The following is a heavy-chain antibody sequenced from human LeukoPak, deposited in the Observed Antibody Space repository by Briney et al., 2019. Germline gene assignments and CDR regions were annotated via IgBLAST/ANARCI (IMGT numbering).Heavy chain of an antibody. CDR2: INHSGST. J-gene: IGHJ3*01. CDR1: GGSFSGYY. CDR3: ARDGNYYDRSGYYFSAFDL. Sequence: SETLSLTCAVYGGSFSGYYWSWIRQPLGKGLEWIGEINHSGSTNYNPSLKSRVTISVDTSKNQFSLKMSSVTAADTAVYYCARDGNYYDRSGYYFSAFDLWGQGTMVTVSS. V-gene: IGHV4-34*01. D-gene: IGHD3-22*01.